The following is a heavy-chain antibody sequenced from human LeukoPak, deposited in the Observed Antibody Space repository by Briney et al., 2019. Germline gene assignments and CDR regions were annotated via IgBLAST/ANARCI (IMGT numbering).Heavy chain of an antibody. CDR1: GFTFSSYD. V-gene: IGHV3-13*01. J-gene: IGHJ4*02. CDR3: ATGGRITMIVVVKGGNY. Sequence: GGSLRLSCAASGFTFSSYDMHWVRQATGKGLEWVSAIGTAGDTYYPGSVKGRFTISRDNSKNTLYLQMNSLRAEDTAVYYCATGGRITMIVVVKGGNYWGQGTLVTVSS. CDR2: IGTAGDT. D-gene: IGHD3-22*01.